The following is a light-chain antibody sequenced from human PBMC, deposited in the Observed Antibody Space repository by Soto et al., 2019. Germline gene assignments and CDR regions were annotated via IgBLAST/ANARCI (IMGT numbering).Light chain of an antibody. CDR3: QQYGTSEII. CDR1: QSVSSN. J-gene: IGKJ5*01. CDR2: GAS. Sequence: EIMMTQSPATLSVSPGERATLSSRASQSVSSNLAWYQQKPGQAPRLLIYGASTRATGIPARFSGSGSGTECTLTISRLEPEDVAVFFCQQYGTSEIIFGQGTRLEIK. V-gene: IGKV3-15*01.